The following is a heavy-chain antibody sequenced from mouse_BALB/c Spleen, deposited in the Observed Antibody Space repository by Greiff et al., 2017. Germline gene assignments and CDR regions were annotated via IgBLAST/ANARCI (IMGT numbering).Heavy chain of an antibody. V-gene: IGHV1S127*01. CDR3: TRSRGGYYFDY. Sequence: QVQLKQPGAELVKPGASVKMSCKASGYTFTSYWMHWVKQRPGQGLEWIGVIDPSDSYTSYNQKFKGKATLTVDTSSSTAYMQLSSLTSEDSAVYYCTRSRGGYYFDYWGQGTTLTVSS. CDR2: IDPSDSYT. J-gene: IGHJ2*01. CDR1: GYTFTSYW.